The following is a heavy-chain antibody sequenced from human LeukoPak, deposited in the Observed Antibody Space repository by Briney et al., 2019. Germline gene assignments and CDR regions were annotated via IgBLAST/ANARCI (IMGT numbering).Heavy chain of an antibody. D-gene: IGHD6-13*01. CDR2: INPNSGGT. CDR3: ARVVAAAARRYYFDY. V-gene: IGHV1-2*02. CDR1: GHTFTSYY. Sequence: ASVKVSCKASGHTFTSYYMHWVRQAPGQGLEWMGWINPNSGGTNYAQKFQGRVTMTRDTSISTAYMELSRLRSDDTAVYYCARVVAAAARRYYFDYWGQGTLVTVSS. J-gene: IGHJ4*02.